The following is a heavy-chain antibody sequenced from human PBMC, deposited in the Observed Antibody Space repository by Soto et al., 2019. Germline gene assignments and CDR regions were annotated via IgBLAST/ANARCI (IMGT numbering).Heavy chain of an antibody. CDR2: IYSNEYT. CDR3: AGGALGYNWFDP. V-gene: IGHV4-30-4*01. D-gene: IGHD3-16*01. Sequence: QVQLQESGPGLVKASQTLSITCTVSGGSISSGDYYWSWIRQPPGKGPEWIGYIYSNEYTSYEPCLKSRVTISLDTSKNHFSLNLNSVTAADTAVYYCAGGALGYNWFDPWGQGTLVTVSS. CDR1: GGSISSGDYY. J-gene: IGHJ5*02.